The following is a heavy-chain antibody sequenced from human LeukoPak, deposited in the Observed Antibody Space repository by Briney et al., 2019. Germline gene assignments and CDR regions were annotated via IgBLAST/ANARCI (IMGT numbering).Heavy chain of an antibody. CDR3: ARGNGDYRLGSVSADY. CDR1: EFIFSSYA. CDR2: ITGSGATT. D-gene: IGHD4-17*01. Sequence: GASLRLSCAASEFIFSSYAMSWVRQAPGKGLEWVSTITGSGATTYYADSVKGRFTISRDISKNTLYLYLQMNSLRAEDTAVYYCARGNGDYRLGSVSADYWGQGTLVTVSS. J-gene: IGHJ4*02. V-gene: IGHV3-23*01.